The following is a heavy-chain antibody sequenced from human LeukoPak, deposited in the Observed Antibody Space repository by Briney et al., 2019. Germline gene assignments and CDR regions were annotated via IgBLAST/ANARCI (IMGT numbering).Heavy chain of an antibody. Sequence: SETLSLTCAVYGGSFSGYYWSWIRQPPGKGLEWIGEINHSGSTNYNPSLKNRVTISVDTSKNQFSLKLSSVTAADTAVYYCARVRGDFWSGYSNCFDYWGQGTLVTVSS. CDR2: INHSGST. J-gene: IGHJ4*02. V-gene: IGHV4-34*01. D-gene: IGHD3-3*01. CDR1: GGSFSGYY. CDR3: ARVRGDFWSGYSNCFDY.